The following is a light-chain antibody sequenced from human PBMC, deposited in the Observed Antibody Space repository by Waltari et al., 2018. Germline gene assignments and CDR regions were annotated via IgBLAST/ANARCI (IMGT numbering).Light chain of an antibody. CDR1: QGVRGF. Sequence: EPVLTQSPVTLSVSPGERVAISCRASQGVRGFLAWYQQKPGQAPRLLVYDISTRATGIPARFSGSGSETEFTLTISGLQSEDFAVYYCQQYGSWPLTFGGGTKVDLK. V-gene: IGKV3-15*01. CDR3: QQYGSWPLT. CDR2: DIS. J-gene: IGKJ4*01.